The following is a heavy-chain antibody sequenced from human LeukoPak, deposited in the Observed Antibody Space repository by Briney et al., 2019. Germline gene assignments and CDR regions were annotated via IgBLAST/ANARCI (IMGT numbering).Heavy chain of an antibody. CDR2: IKQDGSEK. CDR3: AKDGMSSGNYFGY. V-gene: IGHV3-7*05. J-gene: IGHJ4*02. Sequence: GGSLRLSCAASGFTFSSYWMSWVRQAPGKGLEWVANIKQDGSEKYYVDSVKGRFTISRDNSKNTLYLQMNSLRAEDTAVYYCAKDGMSSGNYFGYWGQGTLVTVSS. D-gene: IGHD1-26*01. CDR1: GFTFSSYW.